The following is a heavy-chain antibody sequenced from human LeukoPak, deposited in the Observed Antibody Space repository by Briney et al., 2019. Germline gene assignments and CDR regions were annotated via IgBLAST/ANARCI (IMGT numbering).Heavy chain of an antibody. CDR1: GYSLTSYW. CDR3: ARQGSYFDY. V-gene: IGHV5-51*01. J-gene: IGHJ4*02. Sequence: GESLKISCKGSGYSLTSYWIAWVRQMPGKGLEWVGIIYPGHSDTRYSPSFQGQVTISADKSISTAYLQWSSLKASDTAMYYCARQGSYFDYWAQGTLVTVSS. CDR2: IYPGHSDT.